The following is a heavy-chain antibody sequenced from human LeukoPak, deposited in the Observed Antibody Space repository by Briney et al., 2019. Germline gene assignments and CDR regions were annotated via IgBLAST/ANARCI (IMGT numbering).Heavy chain of an antibody. Sequence: ASVKVSCKASGYIFTNYALHWVRQAPGQRLEWMGWTNGATGNTRFSQDFQGRLTITVDTSARTGYMELSSLRSEDTAVYYCARSPGGNARTWLDYWGRGTLVTVSS. D-gene: IGHD4-23*01. CDR2: TNGATGNT. CDR1: GYIFTNYA. CDR3: ARSPGGNARTWLDY. V-gene: IGHV1-3*02. J-gene: IGHJ4*02.